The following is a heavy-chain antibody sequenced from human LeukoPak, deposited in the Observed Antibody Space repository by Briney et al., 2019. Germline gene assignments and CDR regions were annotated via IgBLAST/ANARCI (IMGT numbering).Heavy chain of an antibody. V-gene: IGHV3-33*01. CDR3: ARDTDGGSAIDY. D-gene: IGHD1-26*01. CDR1: GFTFSSYG. CDR2: IWDDGSNK. Sequence: GGSLRLSCAASGFTFSSYGMHWVRQAPGKGLEWVAVIWDDGSNKYYADSVKGRLTISRDNSKNTLYLQMNSLRAEDTAVYYCARDTDGGSAIDYWGQGTLVTVSS. J-gene: IGHJ4*02.